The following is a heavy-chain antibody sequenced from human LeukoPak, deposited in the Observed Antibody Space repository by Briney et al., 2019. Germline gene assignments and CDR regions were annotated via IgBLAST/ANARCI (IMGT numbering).Heavy chain of an antibody. CDR3: ARAHYDFWSGYNSPFDY. J-gene: IGHJ4*02. Sequence: GGSLRLSCAASGFTFSGYWMSWVHQAPGKGLEWVANIKQDGSEKYYVDSVKGRFTISRDNAKNSLYLQMNSLRAEDTAVYYCARAHYDFWSGYNSPFDYWGQGTLVTVSS. CDR2: IKQDGSEK. D-gene: IGHD3-3*01. CDR1: GFTFSGYW. V-gene: IGHV3-7*01.